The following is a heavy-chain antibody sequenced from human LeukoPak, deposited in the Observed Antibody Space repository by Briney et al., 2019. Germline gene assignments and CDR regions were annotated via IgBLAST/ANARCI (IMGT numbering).Heavy chain of an antibody. CDR3: ARKSPDEESDAFDI. CDR1: GGSISSGGYY. D-gene: IGHD5-24*01. Sequence: SETLSLTCTVSGGSISSGGYYWSWIRQHPGKGLEWIGYIYYSGSTYYNPSLKSRVTISVDTSKNQFSLKLSSVTAADTAVYYCARKSPDEESDAFDIWGQGTMVTVSS. J-gene: IGHJ3*02. CDR2: IYYSGST. V-gene: IGHV4-31*03.